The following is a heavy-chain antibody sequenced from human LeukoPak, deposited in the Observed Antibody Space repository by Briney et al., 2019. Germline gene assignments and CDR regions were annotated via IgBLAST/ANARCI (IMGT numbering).Heavy chain of an antibody. D-gene: IGHD3-10*01. CDR2: IKEDGSEK. V-gene: IGHV3-7*02. Sequence: GGSLRLSCAASGFSFNSYWMSWVRQGPGKGLEWVANIKEDGSEKYYVDSVKGRFTISRDNAKNTLYLQMNSLRAEDTAVYYCARVLLWFGDLYGMDVWGQGTTVTVSS. J-gene: IGHJ6*02. CDR3: ARVLLWFGDLYGMDV. CDR1: GFSFNSYW.